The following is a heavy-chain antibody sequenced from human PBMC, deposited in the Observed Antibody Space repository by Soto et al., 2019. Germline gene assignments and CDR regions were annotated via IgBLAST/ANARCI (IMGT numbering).Heavy chain of an antibody. D-gene: IGHD2-15*01. J-gene: IGHJ4*02. CDR2: VSYDAGYK. Sequence: QVQLVESGGGMVQPGRSLRLSCTVSGFTFSTYDMHWVRQAPGKWLEWVAVVSYDAGYKNYADSVKGRFTISRDNSKNPLDLQMNGLRPEDTAVYYCAKVSISKSSAVTFDSWGQGTLVTVSS. CDR1: GFTFSTYD. CDR3: AKVSISKSSAVTFDS. V-gene: IGHV3-30*18.